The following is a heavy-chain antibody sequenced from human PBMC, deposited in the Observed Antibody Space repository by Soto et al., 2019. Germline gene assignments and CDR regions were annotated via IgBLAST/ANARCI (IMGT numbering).Heavy chain of an antibody. CDR3: AKEPGYSGYTTSRYFDH. J-gene: IGHJ4*02. CDR1: GFSFSIYA. Sequence: GGSLRLSCAASGFSFSIYAMNWVRQAPGKGLEWVSVISGSGDSAHYADSVKGRFTISRDNSKNTLYLQMNSLRAEDTAVYYCAKEPGYSGYTTSRYFDHWGQGTLVTVSS. V-gene: IGHV3-23*01. CDR2: ISGSGDSA. D-gene: IGHD5-12*01.